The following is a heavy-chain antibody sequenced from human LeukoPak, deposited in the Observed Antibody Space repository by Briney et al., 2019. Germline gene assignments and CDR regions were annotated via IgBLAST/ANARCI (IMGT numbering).Heavy chain of an antibody. J-gene: IGHJ6*03. CDR1: GYTFIAYY. CDR2: INPNSGGT. Sequence: ASVKVSCKASGYTFIAYYMHWVRQAPGQGLEWMGWINPNSGGTNYAQKFQGRVTMTTDTSTSTAYMELRSLRSDDTAVYYCARHHMVRGVIAYYMDVWGKGTTVTVSS. V-gene: IGHV1-2*02. CDR3: ARHHMVRGVIAYYMDV. D-gene: IGHD3-10*01.